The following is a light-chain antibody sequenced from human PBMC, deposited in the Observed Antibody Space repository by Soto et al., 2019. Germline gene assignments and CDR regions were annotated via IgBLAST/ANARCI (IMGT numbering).Light chain of an antibody. CDR2: GAS. CDR3: QQYGSSPPIT. V-gene: IGKV3-20*01. Sequence: EVVLTQSPGTLSLSPGERATLSCRASQSVISSYLAWYQQKPGQAPRLLIYGASSRATGIPDRFSGGGSGTDFTLTISRLEPEDFAVYYCQQYGSSPPITFGQGTLLEIK. J-gene: IGKJ5*01. CDR1: QSVISSY.